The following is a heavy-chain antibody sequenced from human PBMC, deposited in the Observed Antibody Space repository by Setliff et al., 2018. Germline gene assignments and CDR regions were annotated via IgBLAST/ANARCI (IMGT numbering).Heavy chain of an antibody. J-gene: IGHJ6*03. CDR3: ARGGTYRYFDYMDV. Sequence: SETLSLTCNVSGDSISAASIMAWIRQPPGKGLEFIGYVYYSGAAKYDPSLKSRVTMSVDTSKTQFSLKLNSMTTADTAVYYCARGGTYRYFDYMDVWGKGTTVTVSS. CDR1: GDSISAAS. D-gene: IGHD1-26*01. V-gene: IGHV4-59*01. CDR2: VYYSGAA.